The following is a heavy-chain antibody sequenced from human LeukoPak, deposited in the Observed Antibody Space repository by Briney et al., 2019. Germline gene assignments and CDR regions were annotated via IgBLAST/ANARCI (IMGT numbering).Heavy chain of an antibody. CDR3: ARASGGNYYDSSGYYDYYYYMDV. Sequence: GGSLRLSCVASGFTFTNYWMTWVRQAPGKGLKWVANMKQDGREKYYVDSVKGRFTISRDHAKNSLYLQMYSLRAEDTAVYYCARASGGNYYDSSGYYDYYYYMDVWGKGTTVTVSS. D-gene: IGHD3-22*01. J-gene: IGHJ6*03. V-gene: IGHV3-7*01. CDR1: GFTFTNYW. CDR2: MKQDGREK.